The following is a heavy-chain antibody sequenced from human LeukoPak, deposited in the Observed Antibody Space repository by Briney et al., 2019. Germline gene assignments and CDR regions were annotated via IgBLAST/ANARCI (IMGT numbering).Heavy chain of an antibody. V-gene: IGHV5-51*01. CDR2: IYPGDSDT. J-gene: IGHJ4*02. CDR1: GYSFTSYW. Sequence: GESLKISCKCSGYSFTSYWIGWVRQMPGKGLEWMGIIYPGDSDTRYSPSFQGQVTISADKSISTAYLQWSSLKASDTAMYYCARRYCSSTSCYGGEFDYWGQGTLVTVSS. CDR3: ARRYCSSTSCYGGEFDY. D-gene: IGHD2-2*01.